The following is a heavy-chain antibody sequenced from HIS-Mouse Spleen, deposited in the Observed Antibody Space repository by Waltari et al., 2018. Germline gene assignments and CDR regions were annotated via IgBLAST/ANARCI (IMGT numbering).Heavy chain of an antibody. J-gene: IGHJ3*02. D-gene: IGHD4-17*01. CDR1: GGSIRSSSYY. CDR3: ARVPGDYSGAFDI. CDR2: IYYSGST. Sequence: QLQLQESGPGLVKPSETLSLTCTVSGGSIRSSSYYWGWLRQPPGKGLEWIGSIYYSGSTYYNPSLKSRVTISVDTSKNQFSLKLSSVTAADTAVYYCARVPGDYSGAFDIWGQGTMVTVSS. V-gene: IGHV4-39*07.